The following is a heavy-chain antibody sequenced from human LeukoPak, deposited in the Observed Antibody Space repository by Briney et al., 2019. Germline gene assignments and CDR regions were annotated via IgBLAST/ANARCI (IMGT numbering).Heavy chain of an antibody. D-gene: IGHD2-15*01. Sequence: GGSLRLSCAASGFTFSSYGMSGVRQAPGKGLEWVSAISGSGGSTYYADSVKGRFTISRDNSKNTLYLQMNSLRAEDTAVYYCAKVRDITKNYFDYWGQGTLVTVSS. CDR3: AKVRDITKNYFDY. CDR2: ISGSGGST. V-gene: IGHV3-23*01. J-gene: IGHJ4*02. CDR1: GFTFSSYG.